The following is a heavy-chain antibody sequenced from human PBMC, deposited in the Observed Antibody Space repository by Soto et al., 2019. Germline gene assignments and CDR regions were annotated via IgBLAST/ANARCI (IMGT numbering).Heavy chain of an antibody. CDR1: GYTFTSYA. J-gene: IGHJ1*01. D-gene: IGHD2-15*01. Sequence: ASVKVSCKASGYTFTSYAMHWVRQAPGQRLEWMGWINAGNGNTKYSQKFQGRVTITRDTSASTAYMELSSLRSEDTAVYYCARSLPKYCSGGSCRRDFQHWGQGTLVTVSS. CDR3: ARSLPKYCSGGSCRRDFQH. CDR2: INAGNGNT. V-gene: IGHV1-3*01.